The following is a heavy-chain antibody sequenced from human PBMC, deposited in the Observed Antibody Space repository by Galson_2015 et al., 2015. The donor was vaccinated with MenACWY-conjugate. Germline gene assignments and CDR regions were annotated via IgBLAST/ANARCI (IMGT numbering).Heavy chain of an antibody. CDR2: IRGKAFGGTT. CDR3: TRVLVTSRGWYYYYYMDV. CDR1: GFTFDDNA. V-gene: IGHV3-49*04. Sequence: LRLSCATSGFTFDDNAMTWVRQAPGRGLRWLGLIRGKAFGGTTEYAASVKGRVTISRDDSKSIAYLQINSLKAEDTAVYYCTRVLVTSRGWYYYYYMDVWGKGTTVTVSS. J-gene: IGHJ6*03. D-gene: IGHD2-21*02.